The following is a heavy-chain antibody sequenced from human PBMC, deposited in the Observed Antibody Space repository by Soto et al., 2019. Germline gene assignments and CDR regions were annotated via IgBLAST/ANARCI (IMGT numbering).Heavy chain of an antibody. Sequence: QVQLVESGGGVVQPGRSLRLSCAASGFTFSSYGMHWVRQAPGKGLEWVAVIWYDGSNKYYADSVKGRFTISRDNSKNTRYLQMNSLRAEDTAVYYCARDPGFGESYGGDYWGQGTLVTVSS. V-gene: IGHV3-33*01. CDR3: ARDPGFGESYGGDY. CDR1: GFTFSSYG. J-gene: IGHJ4*02. CDR2: IWYDGSNK. D-gene: IGHD3-10*01.